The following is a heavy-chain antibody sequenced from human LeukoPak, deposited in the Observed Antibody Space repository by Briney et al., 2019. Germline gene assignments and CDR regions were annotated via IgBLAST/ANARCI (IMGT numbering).Heavy chain of an antibody. J-gene: IGHJ4*02. V-gene: IGHV4-39*07. CDR1: GGSISTSNYY. CDR2: INHSGST. Sequence: PSETLSLTCTVSGGSISTSNYYWGWIRQPPGKGLEWIGEINHSGSTNYNPSLKSRVTISVDTSKNQFSLKLSSVTAADTAVYYCARRSPFDYWGQGTLVTVSS. CDR3: ARRSPFDY.